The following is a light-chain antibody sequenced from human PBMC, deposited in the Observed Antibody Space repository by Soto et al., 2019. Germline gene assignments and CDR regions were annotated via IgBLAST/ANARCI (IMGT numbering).Light chain of an antibody. CDR1: QDIRMY. CDR2: DAS. CDR3: QQYDNLPIT. V-gene: IGKV1-33*01. Sequence: DIQMTQSPSSLSASVEDRVTITCQASQDIRMYLNWYQHKPGKAPKLLIYDASNLETGVPSRFSGSGSGTDFTFTISSLQPEDFATYYCQQYDNLPITFGQGTRLEFK. J-gene: IGKJ5*01.